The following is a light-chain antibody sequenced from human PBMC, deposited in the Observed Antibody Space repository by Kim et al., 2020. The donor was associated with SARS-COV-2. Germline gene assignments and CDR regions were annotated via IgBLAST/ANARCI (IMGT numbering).Light chain of an antibody. Sequence: QSALTQPPSASGSPGQSVTISCTGTSSDVGGYNYVSWYQQHPGKAPKLMIYEVSKRPSGVPDRFSGSKSGNTASLTVSRLQAEDEADYYCSSYAGSVNVLFGGGTQLTVL. CDR1: SSDVGGYNY. CDR3: SSYAGSVNVL. J-gene: IGLJ2*01. V-gene: IGLV2-8*01. CDR2: EVS.